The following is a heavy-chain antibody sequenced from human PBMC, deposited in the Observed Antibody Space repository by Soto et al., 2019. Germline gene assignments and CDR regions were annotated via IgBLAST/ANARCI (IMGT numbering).Heavy chain of an antibody. V-gene: IGHV4-34*01. D-gene: IGHD1-1*01. CDR1: GGSFSCDY. CDR2: INNSAST. J-gene: IGHJ3*01. Sequence: TAETLSLTCAVYGGSFSCDYWSWIRQPPGKGLEWIGEINNSASTNYNPSLKSRVTISVDTSKNHFSLKLSSVTAADTAVYYCARGLSNFDSVDLGGLGARVTVSS. CDR3: ARGLSNFDSVDL.